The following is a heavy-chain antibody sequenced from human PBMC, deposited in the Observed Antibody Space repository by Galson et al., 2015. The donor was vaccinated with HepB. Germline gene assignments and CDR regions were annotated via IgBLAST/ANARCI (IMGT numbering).Heavy chain of an antibody. CDR1: GGTFSSYP. Sequence: SVKVSCKASGGTFSSYPITWVRQAPGQGLDWLGRIIPLLGTTKYSQKSQDRVTITADKSTGTAYTELTDLTSEDTAIYYCARVGGRGHTFDYWGQGTQVTVSS. V-gene: IGHV1-69*08. CDR3: ARVGGRGHTFDY. D-gene: IGHD2-15*01. CDR2: IIPLLGTT. J-gene: IGHJ4*02.